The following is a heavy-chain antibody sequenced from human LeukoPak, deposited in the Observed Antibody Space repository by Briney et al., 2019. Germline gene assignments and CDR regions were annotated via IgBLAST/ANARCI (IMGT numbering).Heavy chain of an antibody. CDR2: ISSSSSTI. CDR3: ARPYSGYDYYFDY. Sequence: QPGGSLRLSCAASGFTFSTYSMNWVRQAPGKGLEWVSYISSSSSTIYYADSVKGRFTISRDNAKNSLYLQMNSLRDEDTAVYYCARPYSGYDYYFDYWGQGTLVTVSS. J-gene: IGHJ4*02. CDR1: GFTFSTYS. D-gene: IGHD5-12*01. V-gene: IGHV3-48*02.